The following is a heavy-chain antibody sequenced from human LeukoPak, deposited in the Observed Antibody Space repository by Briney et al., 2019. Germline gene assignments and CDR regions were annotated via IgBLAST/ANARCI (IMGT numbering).Heavy chain of an antibody. Sequence: PGGSLRLSCAASGFTFDDYAMHWVRQVPGKGLEWVSGISWNSGSIGYADSVKGRFTISRDNSKNTLYLQMNSLRAEDTAVYYCAKASGSLGTDYWGQGTLVTVSS. V-gene: IGHV3-9*01. CDR3: AKASGSLGTDY. CDR1: GFTFDDYA. J-gene: IGHJ4*02. CDR2: ISWNSGSI. D-gene: IGHD1-14*01.